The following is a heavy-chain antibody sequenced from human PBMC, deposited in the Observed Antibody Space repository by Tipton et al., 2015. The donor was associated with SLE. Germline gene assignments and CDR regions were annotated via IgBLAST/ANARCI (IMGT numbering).Heavy chain of an antibody. J-gene: IGHJ5*02. Sequence: TLSLTCTVSSGSLSNYYWSWIRQPPGKGLEWIGHIYYSGSTNYNPSLKSRVTISIETSKNQFSLKLSSVTAADTALYYCARVQTYEGFDPWGQGTRVTVSS. CDR2: IYYSGST. V-gene: IGHV4-59*01. D-gene: IGHD3-16*01. CDR1: SGSLSNYY. CDR3: ARVQTYEGFDP.